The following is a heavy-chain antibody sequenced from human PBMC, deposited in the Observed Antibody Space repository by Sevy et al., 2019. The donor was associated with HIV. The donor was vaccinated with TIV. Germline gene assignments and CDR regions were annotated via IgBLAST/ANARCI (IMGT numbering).Heavy chain of an antibody. V-gene: IGHV4-30-4*01. D-gene: IGHD3-3*01. Sequence: SETLSLTCTVSGGSIRNADYWWSWIRQPPGRGLEWIGHIYYSGNTYYNPSLRSRVTKSINTSKNHFSLTLSSVTAADTAVYYCARERVFSSPDYXGQGTLVTVSS. J-gene: IGHJ4*02. CDR2: IYYSGNT. CDR3: ARERVFSSPDY. CDR1: GGSIRNADYW.